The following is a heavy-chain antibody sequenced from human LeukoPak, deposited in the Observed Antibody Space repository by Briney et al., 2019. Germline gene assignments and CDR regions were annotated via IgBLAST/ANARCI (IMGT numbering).Heavy chain of an antibody. CDR3: ARRVSVRGRPNWFDP. CDR2: IEQDGSEK. Sequence: QPGGSLRLSCAASGFTFSSYWMSWVRQAPGKGLEWVANIEQDGSEKYYVDSVKGRFTISRDNAKNSLYLQMNSLRAEDTAVYYCARRVSVRGRPNWFDPWGQGTLVTVSS. V-gene: IGHV3-7*01. J-gene: IGHJ5*02. CDR1: GFTFSSYW. D-gene: IGHD3-10*01.